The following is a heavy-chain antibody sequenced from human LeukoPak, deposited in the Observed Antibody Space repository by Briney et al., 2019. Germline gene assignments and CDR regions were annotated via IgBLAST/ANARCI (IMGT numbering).Heavy chain of an antibody. CDR2: IIPIFGTA. J-gene: IGHJ5*02. Sequence: SVTVSCKASGGTFSSYAISWVRQAPAQRLEWRGRIIPIFGTANYAQKFQGRVTITTDESTSTAYMQLSSLRSEDTAVYYSAREQRDYYDSSGYYAGNWFDPWGQGTLVTVSS. V-gene: IGHV1-69*05. CDR1: GGTFSSYA. D-gene: IGHD3-22*01. CDR3: AREQRDYYDSSGYYAGNWFDP.